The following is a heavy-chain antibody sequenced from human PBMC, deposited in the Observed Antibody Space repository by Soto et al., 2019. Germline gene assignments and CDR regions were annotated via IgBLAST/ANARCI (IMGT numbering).Heavy chain of an antibody. D-gene: IGHD2-2*01. V-gene: IGHV4-34*12. CDR1: GESFSGYY. CDR3: ARAAIQPHQVVVHPPTSQTLDY. J-gene: IGHJ4*02. CDR2: IIPSGST. Sequence: PSETLSLTCAVYGESFSGYYWSWIRQPPGEGLEWIGEIIPSGSTNYNPSLKSRVTISVDTSKNQFSLKLTSVTAADTATYYCARAAIQPHQVVVHPPTSQTLDYWGQGTLVTVSS.